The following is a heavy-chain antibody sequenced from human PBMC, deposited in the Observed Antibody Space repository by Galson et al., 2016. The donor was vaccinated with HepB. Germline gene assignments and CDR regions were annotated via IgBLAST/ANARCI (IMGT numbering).Heavy chain of an antibody. J-gene: IGHJ4*02. V-gene: IGHV4-59*01. CDR1: GGSISRYY. CDR2: VGHTGDT. CDR3: ARYCIGGTCYYRNYLDQ. D-gene: IGHD2-15*01. Sequence: SETLSLTCSVSGGSISRYYWSWIRQSPGKGLEWIGYVGHTGDTDYNPSLKNRVTMSIDTSKNQFSLRLRSVTAADTAVYHCARYCIGGTCYYRNYLDQWGQGTLVAVSS.